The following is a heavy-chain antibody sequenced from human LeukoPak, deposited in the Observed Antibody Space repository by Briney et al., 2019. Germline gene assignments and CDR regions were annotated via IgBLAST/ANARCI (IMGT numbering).Heavy chain of an antibody. J-gene: IGHJ3*02. CDR2: ISGSGVST. Sequence: GGSLRLSCAASGFTFRSYAMRWVREAPGKGVEWVSAISGSGVSTYYADSVKGRFTISRDNSKNTLYLQMNSLRAEDTAAYYCAKDLPLSPATRVAALPLASFDIWGQGTMVTVSS. CDR1: GFTFRSYA. CDR3: AKDLPLSPATRVAALPLASFDI. V-gene: IGHV3-23*01. D-gene: IGHD2-15*01.